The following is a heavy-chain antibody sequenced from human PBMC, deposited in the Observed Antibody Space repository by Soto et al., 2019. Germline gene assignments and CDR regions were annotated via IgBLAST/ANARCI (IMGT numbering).Heavy chain of an antibody. CDR3: AREGPNHRLS. D-gene: IGHD3-16*02. CDR2: INPSSGGT. Sequence: RQATEQGLEWMGIINPSSGGTTYAQKLQGRVTMTTDTSTSTAYMELRSLRSDDTAVYYCAREGPNHRLSWGQGTLVTVSS. V-gene: IGHV1-46*01. J-gene: IGHJ5*02.